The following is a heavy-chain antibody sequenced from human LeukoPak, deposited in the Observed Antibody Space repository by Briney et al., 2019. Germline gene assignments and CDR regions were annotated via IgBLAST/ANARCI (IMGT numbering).Heavy chain of an antibody. CDR2: IYSGGST. D-gene: IGHD2-15*01. CDR1: GFTVSSNY. Sequence: GGSLRLSCAASGFTVSSNYMSWVRQAPGKGLEWVSVIYSGGSTYYADSVKGRFTISRDNSKNTLYLQMNSLRAEDTAVYYCARTRSGCSGGSCYPQSDYWGQGTLVTVSS. V-gene: IGHV3-53*01. CDR3: ARTRSGCSGGSCYPQSDY. J-gene: IGHJ4*02.